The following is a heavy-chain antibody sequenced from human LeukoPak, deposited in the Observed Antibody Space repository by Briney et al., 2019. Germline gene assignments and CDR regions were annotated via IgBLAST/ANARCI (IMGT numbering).Heavy chain of an antibody. Sequence: GGSLRLSCAASGFTFSDYSMEWVRQAPGKGLEWISYISSTSTTIYYAGSVKGRFTTSRDNAENSLYLHMNSLRAEDTAVYYCARGCGLHLSPASSYYDSRCRYFDDWGQGTLVTVSS. D-gene: IGHD3-22*01. CDR3: ARGCGLHLSPASSYYDSRCRYFDD. CDR2: ISSTSTTI. CDR1: GFTFSDYS. V-gene: IGHV3-48*04. J-gene: IGHJ4*02.